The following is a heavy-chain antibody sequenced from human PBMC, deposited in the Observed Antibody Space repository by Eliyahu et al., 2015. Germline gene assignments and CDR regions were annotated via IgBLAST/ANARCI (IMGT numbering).Heavy chain of an antibody. D-gene: IGHD2-15*01. V-gene: IGHV4-31*03. CDR1: GGSISSGGYY. CDR2: IYYSGST. Sequence: QVQLQESGPGLVKPSQTLSLTCTVSGGSISSGGYYWSWIRQHPEKGLEWIGYIYYSGSTYYNPSLKSRVTISIDTSKNQFSLKLNSMTAADTAVYYCARGAWFGYCSGGSCYGGRYFDYWGQGTLVTVSS. CDR3: ARGAWFGYCSGGSCYGGRYFDY. J-gene: IGHJ4*02.